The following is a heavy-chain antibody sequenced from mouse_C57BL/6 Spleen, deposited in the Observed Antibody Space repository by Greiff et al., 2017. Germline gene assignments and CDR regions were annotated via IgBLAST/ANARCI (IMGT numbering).Heavy chain of an antibody. CDR2: IYPSDSET. CDR1: GYTFTSYW. D-gene: IGHD2-2*01. Sequence: VQLQQPGAELVRPGSSVKLSCKASGYTFTSYWMDWVKQRPGQGLEWIGNIYPSDSETHYNQKFKDKATLTVDKSSSTAYMQLSSLTSEDSAVXYCARRGVVTAYFDYWGQGTTLTVSS. CDR3: ARRGVVTAYFDY. V-gene: IGHV1-61*01. J-gene: IGHJ2*01.